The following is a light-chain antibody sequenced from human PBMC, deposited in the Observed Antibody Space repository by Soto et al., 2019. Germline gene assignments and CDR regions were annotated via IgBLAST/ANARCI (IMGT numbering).Light chain of an antibody. CDR2: EVN. J-gene: IGLJ3*02. Sequence: QSVLTQPPSASGSPGQSVTISCTGTSSDVGGYNFVSWYQQHPGKAPKLMISEVNKRPSGVPDRFSGSKSGNTASLTVSGLQAEDEADYYCNSYAGTNNWVFGGGTKVTVL. CDR1: SSDVGGYNF. V-gene: IGLV2-8*01. CDR3: NSYAGTNNWV.